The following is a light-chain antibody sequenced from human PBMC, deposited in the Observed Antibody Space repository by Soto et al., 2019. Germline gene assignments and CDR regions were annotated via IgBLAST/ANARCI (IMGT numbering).Light chain of an antibody. CDR3: CSDEGCLYV. V-gene: IGLV2-11*01. CDR1: SSDVGGYNY. Sequence: QSVLTQPRSVSGSPGQSVAISCTGTSSDVGGYNYVSWYQQHPGKVPKLIIFDVYKRPSGVPDRFSGSKSGSTASLTISGLQAYFEADYYCCSDEGCLYVVGT. J-gene: IGLJ1*01. CDR2: DVY.